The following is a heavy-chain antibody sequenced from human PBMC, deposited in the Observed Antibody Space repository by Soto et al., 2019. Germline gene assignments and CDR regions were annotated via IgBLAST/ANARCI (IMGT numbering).Heavy chain of an antibody. J-gene: IGHJ4*02. Sequence: PGGSLRLSCAASGFTFSSHQMNWVRQAPGRGLEWVANIKQDGSEKYYVDSVKGRFTISRDNAKNSLYLQMNSLRAEDTAVYYCARVAPYYYGSGSYYFDYWGQGTLVTVSS. V-gene: IGHV3-7*01. CDR1: GFTFSSHQ. CDR2: IKQDGSEK. D-gene: IGHD3-10*01. CDR3: ARVAPYYYGSGSYYFDY.